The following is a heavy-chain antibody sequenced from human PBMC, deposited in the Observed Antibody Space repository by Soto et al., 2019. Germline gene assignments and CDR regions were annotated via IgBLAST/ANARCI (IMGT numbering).Heavy chain of an antibody. CDR3: AKDPTVTQAPDY. J-gene: IGHJ4*02. CDR1: GFTFSSYA. Sequence: HPGGSLRLSCAASGFTFSSYAMSWVRQAPGKGLECVSTINTGGGSTYYADSVKGRFTISRDNSKNTLDLQINSLRVEDTAVYYCAKDPTVTQAPDYWGQGTLVTVSS. V-gene: IGHV3-23*01. CDR2: INTGGGST. D-gene: IGHD4-17*01.